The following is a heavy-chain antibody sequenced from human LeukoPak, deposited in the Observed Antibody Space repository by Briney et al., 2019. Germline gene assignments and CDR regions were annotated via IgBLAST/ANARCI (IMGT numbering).Heavy chain of an antibody. D-gene: IGHD3-3*01. CDR2: ISWNSGSI. J-gene: IGHJ4*02. CDR3: AKEFWSGFDY. V-gene: IGHV3-9*01. CDR1: GFTFSTYW. Sequence: GGSLRLSCEGSGFTFSTYWMSWVRQAPGKGLEWVSGISWNSGSIGYADSVKGRFTISRDNAKNSLYLQMNSLRAEDTALYYCAKEFWSGFDYWGQGTLVTVSS.